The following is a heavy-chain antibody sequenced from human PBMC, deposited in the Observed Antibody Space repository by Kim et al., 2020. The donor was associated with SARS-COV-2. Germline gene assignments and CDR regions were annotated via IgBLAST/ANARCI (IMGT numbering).Heavy chain of an antibody. Sequence: GGSLRLSCLTSGFTFTSHAMNWVRQVPGKGLEWVSSISGTNSYRYYAASVEGRFTISRDTSKRSVYLQMNSLRADDTAVYYCARWRGPRGLCSTNDCYNSGMDVWGQGTTVIVSS. J-gene: IGHJ6*02. CDR1: GFTFTSHA. D-gene: IGHD3-10*02. CDR2: ISGTNSYR. V-gene: IGHV3-21*03. CDR3: ARWRGPRGLCSTNDCYNSGMDV.